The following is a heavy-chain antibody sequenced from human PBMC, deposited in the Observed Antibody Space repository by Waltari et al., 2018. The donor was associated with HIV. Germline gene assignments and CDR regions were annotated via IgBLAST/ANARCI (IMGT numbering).Heavy chain of an antibody. CDR1: GYSFTSYW. J-gene: IGHJ6*02. CDR3: ARHASSSPPLIYYYYYGMDV. D-gene: IGHD6-6*01. Sequence: EVQLVQSGAEVKKPGESLKISCKGSGYSFTSYWIGWVRQMPGKGLEWMGIIYPGDSDTRYSPSFQGQVTISADKSISTAYLQWSSLKASDTAMYYCARHASSSPPLIYYYYYGMDVWGQGTTVTVSS. CDR2: IYPGDSDT. V-gene: IGHV5-51*01.